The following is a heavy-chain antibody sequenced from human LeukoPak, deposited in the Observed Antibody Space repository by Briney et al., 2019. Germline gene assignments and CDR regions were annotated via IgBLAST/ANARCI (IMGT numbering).Heavy chain of an antibody. CDR2: IITILGIA. Sequence: GASVNVSCKASGGTFSSYAISWVRQAPGQGREWMGRIITILGIANYAQKFQGRVTITADKSTSTAYMELNSLRSEDTAVYYCARGGGAATFDYWGQGTLVTVSS. J-gene: IGHJ4*02. CDR3: ARGGGAATFDY. D-gene: IGHD3-10*01. CDR1: GGTFSSYA. V-gene: IGHV1-69*04.